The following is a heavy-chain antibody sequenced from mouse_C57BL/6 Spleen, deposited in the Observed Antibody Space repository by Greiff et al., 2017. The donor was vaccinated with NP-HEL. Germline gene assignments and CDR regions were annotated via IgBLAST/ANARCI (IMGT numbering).Heavy chain of an antibody. J-gene: IGHJ2*01. V-gene: IGHV1-69*01. CDR2: IDPSVSYT. CDR1: GYTFTSYW. CDR3: ALLGNFDY. Sequence: QVQLQQPGAELVMPGASVKLSCKASGYTFTSYWMHWVKQRPGQGLEWIGEIDPSVSYTNYNQKFKGKSKLTVDKSSSTAYMQLSSLTSEDSAVYYCALLGNFDYWGQGTTLTVSS. D-gene: IGHD4-1*01.